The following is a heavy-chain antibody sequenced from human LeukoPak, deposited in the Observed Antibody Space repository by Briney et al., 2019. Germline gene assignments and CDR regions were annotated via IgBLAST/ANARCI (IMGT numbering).Heavy chain of an antibody. CDR1: GFTFSSYE. D-gene: IGHD2-21*02. J-gene: IGHJ6*02. Sequence: QPGGSLRLSCAASGFTFSSYEMNWVRQAPGKGLEWVSYISSSGSTTYYADSVKGRFTISRDNAKNSLYLQMNSLRAEDTAVYYCARTWGNCGGDCYYYYYYGMDVWGQGTTVTVSS. CDR3: ARTWGNCGGDCYYYYYYGMDV. V-gene: IGHV3-48*03. CDR2: ISSSGSTT.